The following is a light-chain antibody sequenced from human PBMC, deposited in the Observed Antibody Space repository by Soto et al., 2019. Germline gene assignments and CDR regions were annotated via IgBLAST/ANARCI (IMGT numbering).Light chain of an antibody. J-gene: IGKJ5*01. Sequence: GDRVTITCRASQDIGSWLAWYQQKPGKAPKLLIYGASNLQSGVPSRFSGSGSATDFTLTISSLQPEDFASYYCQQANRFPITVGQGTRLESK. V-gene: IGKV1D-12*01. CDR3: QQANRFPIT. CDR1: QDIGSW. CDR2: GAS.